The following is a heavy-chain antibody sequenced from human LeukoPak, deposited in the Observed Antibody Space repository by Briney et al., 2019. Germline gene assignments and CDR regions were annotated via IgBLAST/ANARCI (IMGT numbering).Heavy chain of an antibody. CDR1: GYSISSGYY. CDR2: VYHSGST. V-gene: IGHV4-38-2*01. D-gene: IGHD2-2*01. J-gene: IGHJ6*03. CDR3: ARILGYCSSTSCSYYYYYYMDV. Sequence: SETLSLTCAVSGYSISSGYYWGWLRPPPGKGLEWIGSVYHSGSTYYNPSLKSRVTISVDTSKNQFSLKLSSVTAADTAVYYCARILGYCSSTSCSYYYYYYMDVWGKGTTVTVSS.